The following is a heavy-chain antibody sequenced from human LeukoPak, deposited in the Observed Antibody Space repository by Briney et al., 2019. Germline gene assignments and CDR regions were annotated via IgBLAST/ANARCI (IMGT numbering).Heavy chain of an antibody. D-gene: IGHD6-19*01. V-gene: IGHV1-46*01. J-gene: IGHJ3*02. CDR3: ARGGRERYSSGWTDAFDI. Sequence: VASVTVSCKASGYTFTSYYMHWVRQAPGQGLEWMGIINPSGGSTSYAQKFQGRVTMTRATSTSTVYMELSSLSSEDTAVYYCARGGRERYSSGWTDAFDIWGQGTMVTVSS. CDR1: GYTFTSYY. CDR2: INPSGGST.